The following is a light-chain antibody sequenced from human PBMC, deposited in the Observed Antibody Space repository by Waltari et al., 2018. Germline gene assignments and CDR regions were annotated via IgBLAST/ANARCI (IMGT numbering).Light chain of an antibody. J-gene: IGKJ4*01. V-gene: IGKV4-1*01. CDR2: WAS. CDR3: QQHHSAPLT. Sequence: DFVMTQSPDSLAVSLGERANIHCRSSQSVLSNNQNYLAWYQQKPGQPPKLLIYWASTRASGVPDRFGGSGSGTDFTLTISSLQAEDVAVYYCQQHHSAPLTFGGGTKVEI. CDR1: QSVLSNNQNY.